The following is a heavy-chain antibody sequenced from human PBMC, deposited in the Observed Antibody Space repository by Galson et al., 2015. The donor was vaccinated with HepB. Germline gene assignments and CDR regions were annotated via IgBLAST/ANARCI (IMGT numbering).Heavy chain of an antibody. V-gene: IGHV3-7*03. CDR3: ARHKPSYYYDSSGPFDY. D-gene: IGHD3-22*01. CDR1: GFTFSSYW. CDR2: IKQDGSEK. J-gene: IGHJ4*02. Sequence: SLRLSCAASGFTFSSYWMSWVRQAPGKGLEWVANIKQDGSEKYYVDSVKGRFTISRDNAKNSLYLQMNSLRAEDTAVYYCARHKPSYYYDSSGPFDYWGQGTLVTVSS.